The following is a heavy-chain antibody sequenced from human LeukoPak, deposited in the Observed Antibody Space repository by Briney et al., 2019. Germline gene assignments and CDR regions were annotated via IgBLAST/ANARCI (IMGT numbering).Heavy chain of an antibody. Sequence: GGSLRLSCAASGFTFSSYAMSWVRQAPGKGLEWVSAISGSGGSTYYADSVKGRFTISRDNSKNTLYLQMNSLRAEGTAVYYCAKVSLAAADTGWFDPWGQGTLVTVSS. J-gene: IGHJ5*02. V-gene: IGHV3-23*01. CDR2: ISGSGGST. D-gene: IGHD6-13*01. CDR3: AKVSLAAADTGWFDP. CDR1: GFTFSSYA.